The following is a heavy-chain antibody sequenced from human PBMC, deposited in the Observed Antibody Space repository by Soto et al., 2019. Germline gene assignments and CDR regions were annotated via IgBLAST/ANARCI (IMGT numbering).Heavy chain of an antibody. J-gene: IGHJ4*02. Sequence: EVQMLESGGDLIQPGGSLRLSCAASECPCMTYDMSWVRQAPGKGLEWVSAISHGGHATHYADSVRGRFTISKDDSKNTLYLQMNSLRADDTAIYYCAKVTWSGERCCGRGTLVTVSS. CDR1: ECPCMTYD. D-gene: IGHD3-10*01. V-gene: IGHV3-23*01. CDR3: AKVTWSGERC. CDR2: ISHGGHAT.